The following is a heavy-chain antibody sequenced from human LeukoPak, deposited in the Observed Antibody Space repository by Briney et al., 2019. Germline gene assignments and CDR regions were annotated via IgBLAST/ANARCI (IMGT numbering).Heavy chain of an antibody. J-gene: IGHJ3*02. Sequence: GESLKISCKGSGYSFTSYWIGWVRQMPGKGLEWMGIIYPGDSDTGYSPSFQGQVTISADKSISTAYLQWSSLKASDTAMYYCARLGGWELPGRDAFDIWGQGTMVTVSS. D-gene: IGHD1-26*01. V-gene: IGHV5-51*01. CDR1: GYSFTSYW. CDR3: ARLGGWELPGRDAFDI. CDR2: IYPGDSDT.